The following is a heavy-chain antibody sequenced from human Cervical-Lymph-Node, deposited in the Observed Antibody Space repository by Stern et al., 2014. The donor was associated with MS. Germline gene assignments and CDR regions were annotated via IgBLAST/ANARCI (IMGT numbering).Heavy chain of an antibody. CDR1: EFSVSDYY. CDR2: IYRGGST. CDR3: ARDEYGFFDI. D-gene: IGHD4/OR15-4a*01. Sequence: EVQLVGSGGGLIQPGRSLRLSCTASEFSVSDYYMTWVRQAPGKGLEWVSIIYRGGSTYYADSVKGRFTISRDNSMNTLYLQMNSLRVEDTAMYYCARDEYGFFDIWGQGTMVTVSS. V-gene: IGHV3-53*01. J-gene: IGHJ3*02.